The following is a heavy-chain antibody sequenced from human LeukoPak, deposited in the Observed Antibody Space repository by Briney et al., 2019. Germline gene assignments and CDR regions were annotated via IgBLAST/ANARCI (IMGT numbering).Heavy chain of an antibody. V-gene: IGHV3-7*01. CDR2: MKRDGSEI. D-gene: IGHD2-2*01. Sequence: GGSLRLSCSASGFTFSTYWMSWVRQAPGKGLEWVANMKRDGSEIYYVDSVRGRFTISRDNARNSLYLQMNSLRAEDTAVYYRARLFWGNQLAGFDSGGQGTLFTVSS. CDR3: ARLFWGNQLAGFDS. J-gene: IGHJ4*02. CDR1: GFTFSTYW.